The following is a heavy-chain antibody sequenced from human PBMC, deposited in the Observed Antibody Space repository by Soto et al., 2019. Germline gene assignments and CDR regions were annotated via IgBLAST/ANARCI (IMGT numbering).Heavy chain of an antibody. J-gene: IGHJ6*02. V-gene: IGHV1-46*03. D-gene: IGHD6-13*01. CDR2: INPSGGST. CDR3: ARNLVQQQRKRYYYYGMYV. Sequence: ASVKVSCKAPGYTLTSYYMHWVRQAPGQGLEWMGIINPSGGSTNYAQKFQGRVTMTRDTSTSTVYMELSSLRSEDTAVYYCARNLVQQQRKRYYYYGMYVWGQGTTVIGSS. CDR1: GYTLTSYY.